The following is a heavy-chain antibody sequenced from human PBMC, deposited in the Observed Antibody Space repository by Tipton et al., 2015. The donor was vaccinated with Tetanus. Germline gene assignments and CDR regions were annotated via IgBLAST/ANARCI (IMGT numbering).Heavy chain of an antibody. CDR1: GGSISSGDYY. CDR2: IYYSGTT. V-gene: IGHV4-30-4*01. CDR3: ARGSRFWFDY. Sequence: TLSLTCTVSGGSISSGDYYWSWIRQPPGKGLEWIGYIYYSGTTYYNPSLKSRVTISVDTSNNQFSLKVTSVTAADTAVYYCARGSRFWFDYWGQGTLVTVSS. J-gene: IGHJ4*02.